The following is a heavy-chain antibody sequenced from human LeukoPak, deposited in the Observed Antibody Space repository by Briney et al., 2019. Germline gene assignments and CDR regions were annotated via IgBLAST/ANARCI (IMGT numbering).Heavy chain of an antibody. CDR1: GGSISSSSYY. Sequence: PSETLSLTCTASGGSISSSSYYWGWIRQPPGKGLEWIGRIYYSGSTYYNPSLKSRVTISVDTSKNQFSLKLSSVTAADTAVYYCASIMVRGVTGDYWGQGTLVTVSS. CDR2: IYYSGST. V-gene: IGHV4-39*01. CDR3: ASIMVRGVTGDY. J-gene: IGHJ4*02. D-gene: IGHD3-10*01.